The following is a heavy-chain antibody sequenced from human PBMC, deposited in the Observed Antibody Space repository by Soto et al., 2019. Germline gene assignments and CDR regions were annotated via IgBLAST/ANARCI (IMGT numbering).Heavy chain of an antibody. CDR2: IIPIFGTA. V-gene: IGHV1-69*13. J-gene: IGHJ4*02. CDR3: ARDRYCTNGVCPPGPY. CDR1: GGTFSSYA. Sequence: GASVKVSCKASGGTFSSYAISWVRQAPGQGLEWMGGIIPIFGTANYAQKFQGRVTITADESTSTAYMELSSLRSEDTAVYYCARDRYCTNGVCPPGPYWGQGTLVTVS. D-gene: IGHD2-8*01.